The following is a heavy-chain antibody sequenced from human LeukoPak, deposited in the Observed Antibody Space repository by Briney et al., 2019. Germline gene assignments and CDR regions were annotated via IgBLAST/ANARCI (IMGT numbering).Heavy chain of an antibody. CDR1: GGTFSSYA. V-gene: IGHV1-69*05. Sequence: ASVKVSCKASGGTFSSYAISWVRQAPGQGLEWMGGIIPIFGTASYAQKFQGRVTITTDESTSTAYMELSSLRSEDTAVYYCARTTYYYDSSGYYPPLGYWGQGTLVTVSS. D-gene: IGHD3-22*01. J-gene: IGHJ4*02. CDR3: ARTTYYYDSSGYYPPLGY. CDR2: IIPIFGTA.